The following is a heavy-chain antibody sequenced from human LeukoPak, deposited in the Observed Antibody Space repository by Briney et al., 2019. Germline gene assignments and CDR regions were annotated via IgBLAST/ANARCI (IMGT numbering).Heavy chain of an antibody. CDR3: ARRRDSSGYWKY. CDR2: INHSGST. Sequence: SETLSLTCAVYGGSFSGYYWSWIRQPPGKGLEWIGEINHSGSTNYNPSLKSRVTISVDTSKNQFSLKLSSVTAADTAVYYCARRRDSSGYWKYWGQGTLVTVSS. CDR1: GGSFSGYY. D-gene: IGHD3-22*01. V-gene: IGHV4-34*01. J-gene: IGHJ4*02.